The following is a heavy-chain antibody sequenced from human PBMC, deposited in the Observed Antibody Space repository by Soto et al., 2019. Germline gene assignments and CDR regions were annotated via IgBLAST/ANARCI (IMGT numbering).Heavy chain of an antibody. V-gene: IGHV3-30-3*01. CDR3: ARAPRYNAFWSDMDV. J-gene: IGHJ6*02. CDR2: ISYDGSNK. CDR1: EFTFSSYT. Sequence: GGSLRLSCEASEFTFSSYTMHWVRQAPGKGLEWVAIISYDGSNKYYADFVKGRFTISRDNSKNTLYLQMNSLRPEDTALYFCARAPRYNAFWSDMDVWGQGTTVTVSS. D-gene: IGHD3-3*01.